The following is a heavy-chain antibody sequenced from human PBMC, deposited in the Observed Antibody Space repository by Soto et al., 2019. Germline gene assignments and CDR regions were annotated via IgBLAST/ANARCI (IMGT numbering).Heavy chain of an antibody. Sequence: GGSLRLSCAASGFTFSSYAMSWVRQAPGKGLEWVSAISGSGGSTYYADSVKGRFTISRDNSKNTLYLQMNSVRAEDTAVYYCAKEGEITMIVVDPFDYWGQGTLVTVSS. J-gene: IGHJ4*02. CDR2: ISGSGGST. V-gene: IGHV3-23*01. D-gene: IGHD3-22*01. CDR3: AKEGEITMIVVDPFDY. CDR1: GFTFSSYA.